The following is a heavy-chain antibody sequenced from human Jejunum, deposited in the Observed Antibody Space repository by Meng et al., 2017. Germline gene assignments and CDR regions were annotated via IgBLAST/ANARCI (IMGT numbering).Heavy chain of an antibody. J-gene: IGHJ4*02. CDR1: GFTFSVYE. CDR3: ARESSATFGYFDY. CDR2: ISSSGSTI. D-gene: IGHD6-19*01. Sequence: GASLKISCAASGFTFSVYEMNWVRQAPGKGLEWVSYISSSGSTIHYADSVRGRFTVSRDNAQNSVFLQMNSLRAEDTAVYFCARESSATFGYFDYWGQGAMVTVSS. V-gene: IGHV3-48*03.